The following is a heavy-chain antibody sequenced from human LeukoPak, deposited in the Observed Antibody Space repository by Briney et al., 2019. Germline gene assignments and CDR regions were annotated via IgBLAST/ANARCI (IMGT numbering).Heavy chain of an antibody. CDR1: GFTFSSYG. J-gene: IGHJ4*02. V-gene: IGHV3-30*18. CDR3: AKDHCNNGVCYYFDY. Sequence: GGSLRLSCAASGFTFSSYGMHWVRQALGRGLEWVAIISYDGSNKYYADSVRGRFTISRDNSKNTLYLQMNSLRAEDTAVYYCAKDHCNNGVCYYFDYWGQGTLVTVSS. D-gene: IGHD2-8*01. CDR2: ISYDGSNK.